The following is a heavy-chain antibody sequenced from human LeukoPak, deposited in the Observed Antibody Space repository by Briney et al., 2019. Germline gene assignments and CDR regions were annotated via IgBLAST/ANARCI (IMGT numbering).Heavy chain of an antibody. CDR2: IKEDGSET. CDR3: ARIDIAVASAFILDAFGI. Sequence: GGSLRLSCAASGFTFSSYWMHWVRQAPGRGPEWVANIKEDGSETYYLDSVKGRFTISRDNAKDSLYLQMNSLRAEDTAVYYRARIDIAVASAFILDAFGIWGQGTMVTVSS. V-gene: IGHV3-7*01. D-gene: IGHD2-2*01. J-gene: IGHJ3*02. CDR1: GFTFSSYW.